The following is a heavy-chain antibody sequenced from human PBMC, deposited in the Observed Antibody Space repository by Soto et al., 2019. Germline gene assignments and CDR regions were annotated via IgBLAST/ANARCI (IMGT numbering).Heavy chain of an antibody. CDR1: GFIVSSSH. CDR3: ARLTEAERH. D-gene: IGHD1-1*01. CDR2: LYNHGKT. V-gene: IGHV3-53*01. Sequence: PVGSLRLSCVVSGFIVSSSHMIWVRQAPGKGLEGVSILYNHGKTNYVDSMKGRFTITRDNSKNTVYLQMNSLRVEDTAVYYCARLTEAERHWGQGALVTVSS. J-gene: IGHJ4*02.